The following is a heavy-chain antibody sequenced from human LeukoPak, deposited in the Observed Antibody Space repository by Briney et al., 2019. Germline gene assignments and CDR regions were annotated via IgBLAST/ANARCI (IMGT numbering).Heavy chain of an antibody. CDR1: SGSFSGYY. J-gene: IGHJ4*02. D-gene: IGHD1-20*01. Sequence: PSETLSLTCAVYSGSFSGYYWSWIRQPPGKGLEWIGEINHSGSTNYNPSLKSRVTISVDTSKNQSSLKLSSVTAADTAVYYCARGLDNWNVYIFDYWGLGTLVTVSS. V-gene: IGHV4-34*01. CDR3: ARGLDNWNVYIFDY. CDR2: INHSGST.